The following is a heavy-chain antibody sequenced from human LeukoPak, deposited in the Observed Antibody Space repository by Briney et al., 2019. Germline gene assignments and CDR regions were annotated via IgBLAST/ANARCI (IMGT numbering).Heavy chain of an antibody. CDR1: GLNFNDND. Sequence: GGSLRLSCAASGLNFNDNDMDWVRQAPGKGLEWVAVIWDDGSNKYYAESVKGRFTISRDISKNMLYLQMNSLRVEDTAVYYCAKERGGQDWDFDLWGRGTLVTVSS. J-gene: IGHJ2*01. CDR2: IWDDGSNK. V-gene: IGHV3-33*06. D-gene: IGHD3-10*01. CDR3: AKERGGQDWDFDL.